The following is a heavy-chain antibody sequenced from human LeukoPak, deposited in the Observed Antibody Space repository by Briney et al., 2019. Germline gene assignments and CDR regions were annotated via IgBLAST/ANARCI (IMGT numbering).Heavy chain of an antibody. CDR1: GGSISSYY. D-gene: IGHD6-19*01. CDR2: IYYSGST. Sequence: SVTLSLTCTVSGGSISSYYWSWIRQHPGKGLEWIGHIYYSGSTYHNPSLKSRVTISVDTSKNQFSLKLSSVTAADTAVYYCASRSSLDTSSGWYYDYWGQGTLVTVSS. V-gene: IGHV4-59*06. J-gene: IGHJ4*02. CDR3: ASRSSLDTSSGWYYDY.